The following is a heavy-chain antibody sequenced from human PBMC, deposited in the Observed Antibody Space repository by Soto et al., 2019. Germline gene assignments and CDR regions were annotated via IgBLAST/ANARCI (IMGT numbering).Heavy chain of an antibody. J-gene: IGHJ4*02. D-gene: IGHD3-3*01. V-gene: IGHV3-9*01. CDR1: GFTFDDYA. Sequence: GGSLRLSCAASGFTFDDYAMHWVRQAPGKGLECVSGISWNSGSIGYAVSVKGRFTISRDNAKNSLYLQMNSLRAEDTALYYCAKDTVPLDFWSGYLFDYWGQGTLVTVSS. CDR3: AKDTVPLDFWSGYLFDY. CDR2: ISWNSGSI.